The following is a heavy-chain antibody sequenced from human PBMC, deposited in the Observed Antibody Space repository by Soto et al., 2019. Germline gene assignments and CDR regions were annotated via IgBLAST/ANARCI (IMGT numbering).Heavy chain of an antibody. Sequence: PGESLKISCNGSGYSFTTYWISWVRQMPGKGLEWMGRIDPSDSYTNYSPSFQGHVTISVDKSISTAYLQWSSLKASDTAMYYCAIDQVGKCSGGSCAGSHYGMDVWGQGTTVTVSS. V-gene: IGHV5-10-1*01. CDR3: AIDQVGKCSGGSCAGSHYGMDV. CDR2: IDPSDSYT. CDR1: GYSFTTYW. D-gene: IGHD2-15*01. J-gene: IGHJ6*02.